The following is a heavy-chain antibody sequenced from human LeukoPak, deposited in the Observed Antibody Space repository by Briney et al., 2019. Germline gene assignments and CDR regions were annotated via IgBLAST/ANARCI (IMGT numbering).Heavy chain of an antibody. Sequence: PGGSLRLSCATSGFTFSNYGMHWVRQAPGKGLVWVSRINTDGGNTNYADSVKGRFTISRDNAKDTLYLQMNSLRAEDTAVYYCARELSGSSSRHFDYWGQGTLVTVSS. D-gene: IGHD2-15*01. J-gene: IGHJ4*02. CDR1: GFTFSNYG. CDR2: INTDGGNT. CDR3: ARELSGSSSRHFDY. V-gene: IGHV3-74*01.